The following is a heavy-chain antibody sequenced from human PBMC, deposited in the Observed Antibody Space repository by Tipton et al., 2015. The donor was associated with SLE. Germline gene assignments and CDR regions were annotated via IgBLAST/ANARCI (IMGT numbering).Heavy chain of an antibody. CDR3: ARPWELEAFDI. D-gene: IGHD1-26*01. CDR2: IYYSGGT. CDR1: GGSISSSSYY. V-gene: IGHV4-39*07. Sequence: TLSLTCTVSGGSISSSSYYWGWIRQPPGKGLEWIGYIYYSGGTYYNPSLKSRVTISVDTSKNQFSLKLSSVTAADTAVYYCARPWELEAFDIWGQGTMVTVSS. J-gene: IGHJ3*02.